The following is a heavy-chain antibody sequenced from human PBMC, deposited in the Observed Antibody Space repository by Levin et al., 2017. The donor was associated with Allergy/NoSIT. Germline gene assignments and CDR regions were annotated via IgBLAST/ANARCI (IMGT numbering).Heavy chain of an antibody. CDR1: GYSISSGYY. CDR3: ARDILDSSSWNPSNDAFDI. J-gene: IGHJ3*02. D-gene: IGHD6-13*01. Sequence: GSLRLSCAVSGYSISSGYYWGWIRQPPGKGLEWIGSIYHSGSTYYNPSLKSRVTISVDTSKNQFSLKLSSVTAADTAVYYCARDILDSSSWNPSNDAFDIWGQGTMVTVSS. CDR2: IYHSGST. V-gene: IGHV4-38-2*02.